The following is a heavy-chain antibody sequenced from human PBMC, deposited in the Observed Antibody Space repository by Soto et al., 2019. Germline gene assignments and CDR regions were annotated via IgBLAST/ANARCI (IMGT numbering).Heavy chain of an antibody. CDR3: ARGTVEVIVDY. V-gene: IGHV1-3*01. D-gene: IGHD3-16*02. CDR2: INAGNGNT. J-gene: IGHJ4*02. Sequence: ASVEGLCKASGYTFTSYAMHWVRQAPGQRLEWMGWINAGNGNTKYSQKFQGRVTITRDTSASTAYMELSSLRSEDTAVYYCARGTVEVIVDYWGQGTLVTVSS. CDR1: GYTFTSYA.